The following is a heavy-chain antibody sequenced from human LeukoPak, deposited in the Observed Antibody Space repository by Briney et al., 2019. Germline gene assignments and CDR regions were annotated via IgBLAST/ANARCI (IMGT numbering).Heavy chain of an antibody. Sequence: PGASLRLSCAASGFTFTSYAMNWVRQTPGKGLEWVANIKQDGSEKYYVDSVKGRFTISRDNAKNSLYLQMNSLRAEDTAVYYCARNYYDSSGYWTPDYWGQGTLVTVSS. CDR2: IKQDGSEK. D-gene: IGHD3-22*01. CDR3: ARNYYDSSGYWTPDY. J-gene: IGHJ4*02. V-gene: IGHV3-7*01. CDR1: GFTFTSYA.